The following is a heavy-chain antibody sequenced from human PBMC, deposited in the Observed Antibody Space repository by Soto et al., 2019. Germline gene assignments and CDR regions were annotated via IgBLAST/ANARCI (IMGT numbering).Heavy chain of an antibody. CDR3: AKRDTAMAPGGYYYYGMDV. D-gene: IGHD5-18*01. V-gene: IGHV3-23*01. CDR1: GFTFSSYA. CDR2: ISGSGGST. Sequence: GGSLRLSCAAPGFTFSSYAMSWVRQAPGKGLEWVSAISGSGGSTYYADSVKGRFTISRDNSKNTLYLQMNSLGAEDTAVYYCAKRDTAMAPGGYYYYGMDVWGQGTTVTVSS. J-gene: IGHJ6*02.